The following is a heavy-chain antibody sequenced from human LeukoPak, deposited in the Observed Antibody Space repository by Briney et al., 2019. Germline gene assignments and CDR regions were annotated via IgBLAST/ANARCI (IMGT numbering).Heavy chain of an antibody. V-gene: IGHV3-30*02. Sequence: GGSLRLSCAASGFTFSSYGMHWVRQAPGKGLEWVAFLRYDGSNKYYADSVKGRFTISRDNSKNTLYLQMNSLRAEDTAVYYCAKVRGVVVVASNEFDYWGQGTLVTVSS. CDR1: GFTFSSYG. J-gene: IGHJ4*02. CDR3: AKVRGVVVVASNEFDY. D-gene: IGHD2-15*01. CDR2: LRYDGSNK.